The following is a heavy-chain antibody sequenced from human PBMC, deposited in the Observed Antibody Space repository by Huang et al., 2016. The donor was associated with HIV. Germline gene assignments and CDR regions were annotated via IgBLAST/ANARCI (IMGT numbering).Heavy chain of an antibody. Sequence: QVQLQESGPRLVKPSQTLSLTCAVSGDSINSDNYYWSWIRQPAGKGLEWIGHIYTSGSTNYNPSLKSRVTISVDTSKNQFSLKLTSVTASDTAIYYCARGGTYNTRGWYVDYWGQGTLVPVSS. D-gene: IGHD1-20*01. CDR2: IYTSGST. CDR1: GDSINSDNYY. J-gene: IGHJ4*02. V-gene: IGHV4-61*09. CDR3: ARGGTYNTRGWYVDY.